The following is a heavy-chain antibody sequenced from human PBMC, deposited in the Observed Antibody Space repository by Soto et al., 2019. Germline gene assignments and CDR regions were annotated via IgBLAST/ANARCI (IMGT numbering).Heavy chain of an antibody. CDR1: GYTFTSFV. J-gene: IGHJ4*02. CDR2: ISASNGDT. CDR3: ARADFGVVPAATYIDH. Sequence: SGAEVKKPGASVKVSCKASGYTFTSFVISWVRQAPGQGLEWMGWISASNGDTNSAQKFQGRLTMATDTSTNTAYMELRSLRSDDTAVYYCARADFGVVPAATYIDHWGQGTRVSVSS. D-gene: IGHD6-25*01. V-gene: IGHV1-18*01.